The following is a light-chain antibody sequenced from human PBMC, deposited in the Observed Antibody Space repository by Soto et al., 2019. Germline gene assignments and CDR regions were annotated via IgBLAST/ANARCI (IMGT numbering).Light chain of an antibody. V-gene: IGLV2-23*02. Sequence: SGLTQPASVSGSPGQSITISCTGTRRDVGRYNFVSWYQQYPGKVPRVTIYEVTTRPSGIPNRFSGSKSGNTAFLTISELQPEADADYYCCSHAGPVVSGFGTRTKVTV. CDR2: EVT. J-gene: IGLJ1*01. CDR3: CSHAGPVVSG. CDR1: RRDVGRYNF.